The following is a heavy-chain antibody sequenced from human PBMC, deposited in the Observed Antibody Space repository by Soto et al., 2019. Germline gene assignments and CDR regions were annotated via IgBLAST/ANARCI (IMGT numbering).Heavy chain of an antibody. CDR1: GFTFSSYA. CDR3: ANSRSSSTFDY. J-gene: IGHJ4*02. CDR2: ISGSDDST. D-gene: IGHD6-6*01. V-gene: IGHV3-23*01. Sequence: EVQLLESGGGLVQPGESLRLSCAASGFTFSSYAMSWVRQAPGKGLEWVSVISGSDDSTYYADSVKGRFTISRDNSKNTLYLQMNSLRAEDTAVYYCANSRSSSTFDYWGQGTLVTVSS.